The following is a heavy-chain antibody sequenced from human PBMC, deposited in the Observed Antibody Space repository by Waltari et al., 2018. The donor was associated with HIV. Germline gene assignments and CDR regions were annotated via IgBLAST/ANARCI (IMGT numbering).Heavy chain of an antibody. D-gene: IGHD4-17*01. J-gene: IGHJ3*02. CDR1: GGAISSRNC. CDR3: ARARPLLTTWAGVFDI. CDR2: IYHSGTT. Sequence: QVQLQESGPGLVKPSGTLSLTCVVPGGAISSRNCWRWVRQPPGKGLEWIGEIYHSGTTNYNPSLKSRVAISMDQSENQFSLILNSVTAADTAMYFCARARPLLTTWAGVFDIWGRGTMVIVSS. V-gene: IGHV4-4*02.